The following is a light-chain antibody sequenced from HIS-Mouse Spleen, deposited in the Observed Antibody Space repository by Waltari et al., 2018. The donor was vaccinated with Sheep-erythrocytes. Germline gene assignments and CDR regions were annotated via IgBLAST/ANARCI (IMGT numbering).Light chain of an antibody. CDR1: QSISSY. CDR2: AAS. CDR3: QQSYSTPPT. V-gene: IGKV1-39*01. J-gene: IGKJ4*01. Sequence: DIQMTQSPSSLSASVGDRVTITCRASQSISSYLNWYQQKPGKAPKHLIYAASSLQSGVPSRFSGSGSRTDFTLTISSLQPEDFATYYCQQSYSTPPTFGGGIKVEIK.